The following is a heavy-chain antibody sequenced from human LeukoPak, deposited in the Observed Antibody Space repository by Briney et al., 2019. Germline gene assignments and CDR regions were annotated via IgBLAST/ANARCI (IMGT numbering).Heavy chain of an antibody. V-gene: IGHV4-61*02. Sequence: SETLSLTCTVSGGSISSGSYYWSWIRQPAGKGLEWIGRIYTSGSTNYNPSLKSRVTISVDTSENQFSLKLSSVTAADTAVYYCARDWDTAMVWWFDPWGQGTLVTVSS. CDR3: ARDWDTAMVWWFDP. J-gene: IGHJ5*02. CDR1: GGSISSGSYY. CDR2: IYTSGST. D-gene: IGHD5-18*01.